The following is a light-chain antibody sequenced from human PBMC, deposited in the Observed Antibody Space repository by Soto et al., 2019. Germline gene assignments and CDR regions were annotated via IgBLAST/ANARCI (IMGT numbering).Light chain of an antibody. CDR2: DAS. V-gene: IGKV1-5*01. CDR1: QNMGNW. CDR3: QQYNDEPWT. Sequence: DIQMTQSPSTLSASVGDRVTITCRASQNMGNWLAWYQQKPGKTPDLLIYDASSLESGVPLRFSGSGSGTDFTLTISSLQTDDAATYYCQQYNDEPWTFGQGTKVEIK. J-gene: IGKJ1*01.